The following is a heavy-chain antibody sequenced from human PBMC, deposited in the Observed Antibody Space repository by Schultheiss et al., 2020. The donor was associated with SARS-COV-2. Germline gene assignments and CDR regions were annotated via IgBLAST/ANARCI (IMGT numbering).Heavy chain of an antibody. Sequence: SETLSLTCTVSGGSISSGSYYWSWIRQPAGKGLEWIGRIYTSGSTNYNPSLKSRVTISVYTSKNQFSLKLSSVTAADTAVYYCARRSLGYCSGGSCYSFYYYYMDVWGKGTTVTVSS. CDR3: ARRSLGYCSGGSCYSFYYYYMDV. D-gene: IGHD2-15*01. CDR1: GGSISSGSYY. J-gene: IGHJ6*03. CDR2: IYTSGST. V-gene: IGHV4-61*02.